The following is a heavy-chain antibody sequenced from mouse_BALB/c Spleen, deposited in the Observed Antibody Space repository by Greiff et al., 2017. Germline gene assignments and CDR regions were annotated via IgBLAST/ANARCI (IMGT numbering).Heavy chain of an antibody. J-gene: IGHJ3*01. V-gene: IGHV5-6-3*01. Sequence: EVQLQESGGGLVQPGGSLKLSCAASGFTFSSYGMSWVRQTPDKRLELVATINSNGGSTYYPDSVKGRFTISRDNAKNTLYLQMSSLKSEDTAMYYCARDDGYWFAYWGQGTLVTVSA. CDR1: GFTFSSYG. CDR2: INSNGGST. CDR3: ARDDGYWFAY. D-gene: IGHD2-3*01.